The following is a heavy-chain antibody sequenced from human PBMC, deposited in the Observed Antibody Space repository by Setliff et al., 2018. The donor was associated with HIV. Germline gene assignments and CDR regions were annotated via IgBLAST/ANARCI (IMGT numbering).Heavy chain of an antibody. CDR2: ISKTGSTI. V-gene: IGHV3-48*01. CDR1: GFTFSNYG. CDR3: AKDPSDSSSWYYFHY. J-gene: IGHJ4*02. D-gene: IGHD6-13*01. Sequence: PGGSLRLSCAASGFTFSNYGMNWVRQAPGKGLEWVSYISKTGSTIFCADSLKGRFTISRDNSKNTLYLQMNSLRADDTAVYYCAKDPSDSSSWYYFHYWGQGALVTVSS.